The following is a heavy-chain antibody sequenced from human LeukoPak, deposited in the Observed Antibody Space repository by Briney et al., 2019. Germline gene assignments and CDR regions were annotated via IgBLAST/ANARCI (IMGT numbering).Heavy chain of an antibody. CDR3: ARWVVIPYYMDV. D-gene: IGHD3-22*01. CDR1: GGSISSSSYY. Sequence: SETLSLTCTVSGGSISSSSYYWGWIRQPPGKGLEWIGSIYYSGSTYYNPSLKSRVTISVDTSKNQFSLKLSSATAADTAVYYCARWVVIPYYMDVWGKGTTVTVSS. V-gene: IGHV4-39*07. J-gene: IGHJ6*03. CDR2: IYYSGST.